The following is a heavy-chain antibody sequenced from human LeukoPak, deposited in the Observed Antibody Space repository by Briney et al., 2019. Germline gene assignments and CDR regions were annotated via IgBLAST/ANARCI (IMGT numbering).Heavy chain of an antibody. J-gene: IGHJ4*02. CDR2: INHSGST. Sequence: PSETLSLTCAVSGGSLSGYYWTWIRQPPGKGLEWIGEINHSGSTNYNPSLKSRVTISVDTSKNQFSLKLSSVTAADTAVYYCARSKTSGYSSSWYTPDYWGQGTLVTVSS. CDR3: ARSKTSGYSSSWYTPDY. CDR1: GGSLSGYY. V-gene: IGHV4-34*01. D-gene: IGHD6-13*01.